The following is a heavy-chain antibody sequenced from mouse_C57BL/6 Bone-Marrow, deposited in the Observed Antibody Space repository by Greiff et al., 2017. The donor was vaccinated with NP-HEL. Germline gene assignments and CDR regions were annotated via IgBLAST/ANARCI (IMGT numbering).Heavy chain of an antibody. CDR1: GFNIKDYY. CDR2: IDPEDGDT. J-gene: IGHJ2*01. V-gene: IGHV14-1*01. Sequence: EVKVVESGAELVRPGASVKLSCTASGFNIKDYYMHWVKQRPEQGLEWIGRIDPEDGDTEYAPKFQGKATMTADTSSNTAYLQLSSLTSEDTAVYYCTGEHGNLYFDYWGQGTTLTVSS. CDR3: TGEHGNLYFDY. D-gene: IGHD2-1*01.